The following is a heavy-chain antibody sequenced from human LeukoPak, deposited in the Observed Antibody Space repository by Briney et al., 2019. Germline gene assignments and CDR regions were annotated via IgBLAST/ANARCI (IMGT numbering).Heavy chain of an antibody. CDR1: GFTFSSYA. CDR2: ISYDGSNK. CDR3: ARAKLYYYGSGPMDV. J-gene: IGHJ6*04. D-gene: IGHD3-10*01. V-gene: IGHV3-30*04. Sequence: GGSLRLSCAASGFTFSSYAMHWVRQAPGKGLEWVAVISYDGSNKYHADSVKGRFTISRDNSKNTLYLQMNSLRAEDTAVYYCARAKLYYYGSGPMDVWGKGTTVTVSS.